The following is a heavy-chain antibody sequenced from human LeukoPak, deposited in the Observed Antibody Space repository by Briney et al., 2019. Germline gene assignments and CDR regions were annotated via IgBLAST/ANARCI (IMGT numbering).Heavy chain of an antibody. Sequence: SETLSLTCTVSGDSISSYYWSWIRQPPGKGLEWIGYVYDTGSTSYNPSLKSRITMSVDTSKNQFSLKLNSVTAADTAIYYCARFDYGSGAYYINQWGQGTLVTVSS. CDR3: ARFDYGSGAYYINQ. CDR2: VYDTGST. J-gene: IGHJ4*02. V-gene: IGHV4-59*01. D-gene: IGHD3-10*01. CDR1: GDSISSYY.